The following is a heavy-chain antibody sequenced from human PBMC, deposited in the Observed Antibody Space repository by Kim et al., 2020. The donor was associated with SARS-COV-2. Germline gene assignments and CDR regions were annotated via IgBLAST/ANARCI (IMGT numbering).Heavy chain of an antibody. D-gene: IGHD4-17*01. V-gene: IGHV3-30*04. Sequence: GGSLRLSCAASGFTFSSYAMHWVRQAPGKGLEWVAVISYDGSNKYYADSVKGRFTISRDNSKNTLYLQMNSLRAEDTAVYYCAYDYGGYNRCWFDPWGQGALVSVSS. J-gene: IGHJ5*02. CDR2: ISYDGSNK. CDR3: AYDYGGYNRCWFDP. CDR1: GFTFSSYA.